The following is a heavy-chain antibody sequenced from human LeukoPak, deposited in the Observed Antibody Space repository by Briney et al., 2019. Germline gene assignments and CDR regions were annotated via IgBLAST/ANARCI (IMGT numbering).Heavy chain of an antibody. CDR1: GGSISSSSYY. Sequence: PSETLSLTCTVSGGSISSSSYYWSWIRQPPGKGLEWIGEINHSGSTNYNPSLKSRVTMSVDTSKNQFSLKLSSVTAADTAVYYCARDEVAYFDSWGQGTLVTVSS. CDR2: INHSGST. V-gene: IGHV4-39*07. CDR3: ARDEVAYFDS. J-gene: IGHJ4*02.